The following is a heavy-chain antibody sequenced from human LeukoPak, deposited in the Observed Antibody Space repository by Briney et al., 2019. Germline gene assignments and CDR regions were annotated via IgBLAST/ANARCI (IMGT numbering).Heavy chain of an antibody. J-gene: IGHJ3*02. CDR3: AKDYYYDSVSAFDI. CDR1: GFTFSSYV. V-gene: IGHV3-23*01. D-gene: IGHD3-22*01. CDR2: ISGSGGST. Sequence: GGSLRLSCAASGFTFSSYVTSWVRQAPGKGLEWVSGISGSGGSTYYADSVKGRFTISRDNSKNTLHLQMNSLRAEDTAVYYCAKDYYYDSVSAFDIWGQGTMVTVSS.